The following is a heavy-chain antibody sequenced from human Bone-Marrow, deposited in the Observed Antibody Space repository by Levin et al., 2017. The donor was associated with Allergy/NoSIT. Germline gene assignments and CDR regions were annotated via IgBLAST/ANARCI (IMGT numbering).Heavy chain of an antibody. J-gene: IGHJ4*02. Sequence: PSETLSLTCAVYGGSFSGFYWSWIRQPPGKGLEWIGEINHSGSTNYNPSLKSRVTISIDTSKNQFSLKLSSVTAADTSVYYCARDLNYASGSVLDYWGQGTLVTVSS. CDR1: GGSFSGFY. D-gene: IGHD3-10*01. CDR3: ARDLNYASGSVLDY. V-gene: IGHV4-34*01. CDR2: INHSGST.